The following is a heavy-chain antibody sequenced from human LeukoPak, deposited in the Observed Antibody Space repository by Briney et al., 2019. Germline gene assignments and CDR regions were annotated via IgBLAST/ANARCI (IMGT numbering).Heavy chain of an antibody. J-gene: IGHJ3*02. Sequence: GGSLRLSCAASGFTFSSYWMSWVRQAPGKGLEWVANIKQDGSEKYYVDSVKGRFTISRDNAKNSLYLQMNSLRAEDTAVYYCARGGYYGDNDAFDIWGQGTMVTVSS. CDR1: GFTFSSYW. CDR3: ARGGYYGDNDAFDI. V-gene: IGHV3-7*01. D-gene: IGHD4-17*01. CDR2: IKQDGSEK.